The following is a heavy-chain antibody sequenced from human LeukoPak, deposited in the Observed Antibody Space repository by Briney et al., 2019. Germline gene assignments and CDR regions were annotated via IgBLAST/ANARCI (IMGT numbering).Heavy chain of an antibody. D-gene: IGHD6-6*01. CDR1: GGSFSGYY. V-gene: IGHV4-34*01. CDR3: ARRQLVRYWFDP. J-gene: IGHJ5*02. CDR2: INHSGST. Sequence: SETLSLTCAVYGGSFSGYYWSWIRQPPGKGLEWIGEINHSGSTNYNPSLKSRVTISADTSKNQFSLKLSSVTAADTAVYYCARRQLVRYWFDPWGQGTLVTVSS.